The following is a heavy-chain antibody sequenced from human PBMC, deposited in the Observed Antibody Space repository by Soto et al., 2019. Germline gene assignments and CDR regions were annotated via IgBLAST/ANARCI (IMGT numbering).Heavy chain of an antibody. Sequence: PSETLSLTCTVSGGSISSYYWSCILQPPGKGLEWIGYIYYSGSTNYNPSLKSRVTISVDTSKNQFSLKLSSVTAADTAVYYCARSANYGDYGDYWGQGTLVTVSS. V-gene: IGHV4-59*01. D-gene: IGHD4-17*01. CDR1: GGSISSYY. CDR3: ARSANYGDYGDY. CDR2: IYYSGST. J-gene: IGHJ4*02.